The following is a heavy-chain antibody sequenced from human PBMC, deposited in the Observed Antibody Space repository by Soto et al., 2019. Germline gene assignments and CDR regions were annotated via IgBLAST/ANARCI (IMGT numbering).Heavy chain of an antibody. D-gene: IGHD3-3*01. V-gene: IGHV4-59*12. J-gene: IGHJ6*02. CDR3: ARAHTIFGVVSLYGMDV. CDR1: GGSISSYY. CDR2: IYYSGST. Sequence: SETLSLTCTVSGGSISSYYWSWIRQPPGKGLEWIGYIYYSGSTNYNPSLKSRVTISVDTSKNQFSLKLSSVTAADTAVYYCARAHTIFGVVSLYGMDVWGQGTTVTVSS.